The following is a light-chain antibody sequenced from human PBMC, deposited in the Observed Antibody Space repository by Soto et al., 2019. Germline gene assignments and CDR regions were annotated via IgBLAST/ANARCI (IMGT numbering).Light chain of an antibody. CDR2: DVS. J-gene: IGLJ1*01. V-gene: IGLV2-11*01. CDR3: CSYVGSDCSFV. Sequence: QSALTQPRSLSGSPGQSVTISCTGTSNDVGGYNFVSWYQQHPGKVPKLIIYDVSIRPSGVPDRFSASKSGITASLTISGLQAEDEADYYCCSYVGSDCSFVFGSGTKLTVL. CDR1: SNDVGGYNF.